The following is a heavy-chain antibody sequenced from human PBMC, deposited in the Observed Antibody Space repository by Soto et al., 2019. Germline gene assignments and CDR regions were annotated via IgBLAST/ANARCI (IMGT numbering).Heavy chain of an antibody. CDR1: TDSSSFTNSY. J-gene: IGHJ4*02. CDR3: ARHRVEVVWRGFDF. Sequence: SETLSLTCTVSTDSSSFTNSYWGWIRQPPGKGLQWIGSSSYSGGTFYNPSLKGRVVISFDTSKKQSSLQVTSVTAADTAVYFCARHRVEVVWRGFDFWGQGSPVTVSS. V-gene: IGHV4-39*01. D-gene: IGHD3-10*01. CDR2: SSYSGGT.